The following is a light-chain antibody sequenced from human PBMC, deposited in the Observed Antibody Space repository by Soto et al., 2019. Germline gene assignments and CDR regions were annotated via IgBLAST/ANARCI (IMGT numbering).Light chain of an antibody. CDR3: MQSLQTPRT. J-gene: IGKJ1*01. Sequence: DIVMTQSPLSLAVTPGEPASISCRSSQSPLHTDGYNYLDWYLQKPGQSPQLLIYLGSNRASGVPDRFSGSGSGTDFTLKISRVEAEDVGFYYCMQSLQTPRTFGQGTKVEIK. CDR1: QSPLHTDGYNY. CDR2: LGS. V-gene: IGKV2-28*01.